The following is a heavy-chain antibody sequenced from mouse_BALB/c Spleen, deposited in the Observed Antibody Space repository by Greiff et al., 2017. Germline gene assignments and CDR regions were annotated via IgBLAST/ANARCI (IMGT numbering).Heavy chain of an antibody. J-gene: IGHJ1*01. V-gene: IGHV3-6*02. Sequence: EVKLQESGPGLVKPSQSLSLTCSVTGYSITSGYYWNWIRQFPGNKLEWMGYISYDGSNNYNPSLKNRISITRDTSKNQFFLKLNSVTTEDTATYYCAREGRPGYFDVWGAGTTVTVSS. CDR3: AREGRPGYFDV. CDR1: GYSITSGYY. CDR2: ISYDGSN.